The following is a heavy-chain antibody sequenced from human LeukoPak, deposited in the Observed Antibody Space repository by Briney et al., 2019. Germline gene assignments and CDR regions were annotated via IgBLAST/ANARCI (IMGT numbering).Heavy chain of an antibody. D-gene: IGHD2-15*01. CDR1: GFTFSSYS. CDR2: ISGSSSYI. CDR3: ARDVGVYCSGGSCTACDY. Sequence: GGSLRLSCAASGFTFSSYSMNWVRQAPGKGLEWVSSISGSSSYIYYADSVKGRFTISRDNAKKSLYLQMNSLRADDTAVYYCARDVGVYCSGGSCTACDYWGQGTLVTVSS. J-gene: IGHJ4*02. V-gene: IGHV3-21*01.